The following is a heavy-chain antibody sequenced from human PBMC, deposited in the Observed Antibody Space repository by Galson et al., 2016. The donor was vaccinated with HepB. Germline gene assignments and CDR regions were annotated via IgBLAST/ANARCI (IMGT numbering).Heavy chain of an antibody. CDR3: AREGYYYDNSFFRRENAFDI. CDR2: INSDGNTT. Sequence: SLRLSCAASGFTFSSYWMHWVRQAPGKGLVWVSRINSDGNTTNYADSVKGRLTLSRDNAKNTLYLQMNSLRAEDTAVYYCAREGYYYDNSFFRRENAFDIWGQGTMVTVSS. V-gene: IGHV3-74*01. J-gene: IGHJ3*02. CDR1: GFTFSSYW. D-gene: IGHD3-22*01.